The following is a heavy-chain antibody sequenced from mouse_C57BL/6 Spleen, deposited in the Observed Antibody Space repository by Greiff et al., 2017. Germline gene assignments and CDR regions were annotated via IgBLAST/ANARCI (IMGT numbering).Heavy chain of an antibody. Sequence: QVQLQQPGAELVMPGASVKLSCKASGYTFTSYWMHWVKQRPGQGLEWIGEIDPSDSYTNYNQKFKGKSTLTVDTSSSTAYMQLSSLTSEDSAVYYCARRETGTTWLAYWGQGTLVTVSA. J-gene: IGHJ3*01. CDR1: GYTFTSYW. V-gene: IGHV1-69*01. D-gene: IGHD4-1*01. CDR3: ARRETGTTWLAY. CDR2: IDPSDSYT.